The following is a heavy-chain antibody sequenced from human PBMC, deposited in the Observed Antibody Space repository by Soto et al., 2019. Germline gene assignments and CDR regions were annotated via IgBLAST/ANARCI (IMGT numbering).Heavy chain of an antibody. Sequence: SETLSLTCTVSGDSIISSDFYWGWVRQPPGKGLEWIGSIFYLGSSYYNPSLKSRVTMSVDTSKNQFSLRLRSVTAADTALYFCARHSLALRKNNWFDPWAQGIMVTVSS. V-gene: IGHV4-39*01. CDR2: IFYLGSS. J-gene: IGHJ5*02. D-gene: IGHD3-3*02. CDR1: GDSIISSDFY. CDR3: ARHSLALRKNNWFDP.